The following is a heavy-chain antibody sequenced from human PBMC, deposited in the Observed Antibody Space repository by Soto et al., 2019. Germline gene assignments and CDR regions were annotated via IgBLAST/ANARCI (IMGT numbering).Heavy chain of an antibody. Sequence: ASVKVSCKASGYSFTSYAMHWVRQAPGQRLEWMGWINAGNGNTKYSQKFQGRVTMSIDTSQEQFSLKLSSVTATDTAVYYCARHVNLPLAGTGFDSWGRGTLVTVSS. J-gene: IGHJ4*02. CDR2: INAGNGNT. V-gene: IGHV1-3*01. CDR1: GYSFTSYA. CDR3: ARHVNLPLAGTGFDS. D-gene: IGHD6-19*01.